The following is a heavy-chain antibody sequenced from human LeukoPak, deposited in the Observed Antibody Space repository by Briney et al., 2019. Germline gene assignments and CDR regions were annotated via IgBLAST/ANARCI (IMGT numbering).Heavy chain of an antibody. Sequence: GGSLRLSCAASGFTFSNYHMNWVRQAPGKGMEWVSSISSSSSYIYYADSVKGRFTISRDNAKNSLYLQMHSLRAEDTAVYYCARARSTSGYYPVYFDYWGQGTLVTVSS. D-gene: IGHD3-22*01. J-gene: IGHJ4*02. V-gene: IGHV3-21*01. CDR2: ISSSSSYI. CDR3: ARARSTSGYYPVYFDY. CDR1: GFTFSNYH.